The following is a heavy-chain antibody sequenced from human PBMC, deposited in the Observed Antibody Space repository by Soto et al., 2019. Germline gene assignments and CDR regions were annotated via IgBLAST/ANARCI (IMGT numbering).Heavy chain of an antibody. Sequence: PSETLSLTCSVSGGSIDNYYWSWIRQPPGKGLEWIGYIFFRGYTNYNPSLKGRVNISVDTSNNQFSLRLTSMTAADTAVYYCARGLSSSWANFDYWGQGTLVTVSS. CDR3: ARGLSSSWANFDY. J-gene: IGHJ4*02. CDR1: GGSIDNYY. CDR2: IFFRGYT. D-gene: IGHD6-13*01. V-gene: IGHV4-59*08.